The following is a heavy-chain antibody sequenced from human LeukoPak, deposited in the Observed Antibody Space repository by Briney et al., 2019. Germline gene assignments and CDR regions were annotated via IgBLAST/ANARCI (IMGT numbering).Heavy chain of an antibody. D-gene: IGHD6-19*01. J-gene: IGHJ4*02. CDR1: GFTVSGNY. CDR2: MYSTGTT. V-gene: IGHV3-53*01. CDR3: AREGGPYSSTLRGQ. Sequence: GGSLRLSCAVSGFTVSGNYMSWVRQAPGKGLEWVSVMYSTGTTDYADSVKGRFTISRDNSKNTLYLQMSNLRAEDTAVYYCAREGGPYSSTLRGQWGQGTLVTVSS.